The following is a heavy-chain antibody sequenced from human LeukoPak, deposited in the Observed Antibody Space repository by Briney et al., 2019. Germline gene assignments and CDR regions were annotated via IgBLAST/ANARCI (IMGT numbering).Heavy chain of an antibody. J-gene: IGHJ4*02. V-gene: IGHV3-23*01. D-gene: IGHD5-24*01. CDR2: ISETGGTI. CDR1: GFTFSNYA. CDR3: AREMTIITYSLDS. Sequence: GGSLRLSCAPSGFTFSNYAMSWVRQAPGKGLEWVSAISETGGTIHYADSVRGRFIISRDNSKNTLYLQMNSLRAEDTAVYYCAREMTIITYSLDSWGQGTLVTVSS.